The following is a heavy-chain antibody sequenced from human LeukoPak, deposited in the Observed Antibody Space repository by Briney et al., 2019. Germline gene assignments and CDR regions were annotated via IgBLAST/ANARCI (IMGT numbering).Heavy chain of an antibody. J-gene: IGHJ4*02. CDR2: ISGGGGST. CDR3: AKDHRSGWYQNFDY. V-gene: IGHV3-23*01. Sequence: GGTLRLSCAASGFTFSNYGMSWVRQAPGKGLEWVSTISGGGGSTYYADSVKGRFTISRDNSKSTLSLQMNSLRAEDTAVYYCAKDHRSGWYQNFDYWGQGTLVTVSS. D-gene: IGHD6-19*01. CDR1: GFTFSNYG.